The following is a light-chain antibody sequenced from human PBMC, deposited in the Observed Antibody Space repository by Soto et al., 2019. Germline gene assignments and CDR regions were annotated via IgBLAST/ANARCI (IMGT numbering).Light chain of an antibody. Sequence: EIVMTQSPAALSVSPGERATLSCRASQSVNSKLAWYQQKPGQAPRLLIYGASTRATGISARFSGSGSGTEFTLTISSLQPEDFAVYYCQQYNSGYTFGQGTKLEI. CDR1: QSVNSK. V-gene: IGKV3-15*01. J-gene: IGKJ2*01. CDR3: QQYNSGYT. CDR2: GAS.